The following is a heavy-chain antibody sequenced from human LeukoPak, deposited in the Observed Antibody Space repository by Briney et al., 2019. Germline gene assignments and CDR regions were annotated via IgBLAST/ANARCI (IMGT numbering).Heavy chain of an antibody. Sequence: SVQVSCQASGYTFTSYGVSWVRQAPGQGLEWMGWISAYNGNTNYAQKLQGRVTMTTDTSTSTAYMELRSLRSDDTAVYYCAEATDPGTWGQGTLVTVSS. D-gene: IGHD1-26*01. CDR3: AEATDPGT. J-gene: IGHJ5*02. V-gene: IGHV1-18*01. CDR2: ISAYNGNT. CDR1: GYTFTSYG.